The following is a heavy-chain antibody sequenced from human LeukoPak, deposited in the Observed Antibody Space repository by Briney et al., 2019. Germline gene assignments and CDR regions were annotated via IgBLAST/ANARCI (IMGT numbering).Heavy chain of an antibody. Sequence: GGSLRLSCAASGFTFSSYAMSWVRQAPGKGLEYVSGVIYSGGSTNYADSVKGRFTISRDNSKNTVYLQMNSLRAEDTAVYYCAKDHGWGTWYFDLRGRGTLVTVSS. CDR3: AKDHGWGTWYFDL. CDR2: VIYSGGST. V-gene: IGHV3-23*01. J-gene: IGHJ2*01. CDR1: GFTFSSYA. D-gene: IGHD7-27*01.